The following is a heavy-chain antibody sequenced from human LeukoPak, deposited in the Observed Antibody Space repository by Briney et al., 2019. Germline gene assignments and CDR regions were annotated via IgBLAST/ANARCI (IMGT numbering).Heavy chain of an antibody. V-gene: IGHV1-69*13. D-gene: IGHD2-2*01. CDR1: GGTFSSYA. CDR2: IIPIFGTA. CDR3: ARGFIVVVPAAMGLEDYYGMDV. Sequence: SVKVSCKASGGTFSSYAISWVRQAPGQGLEWMGGIIPIFGTANYAQKFQGRVTITADESTSTAYVELSSLRSEDTAVYYCARGFIVVVPAAMGLEDYYGMDVWGQGTTVTVSS. J-gene: IGHJ6*02.